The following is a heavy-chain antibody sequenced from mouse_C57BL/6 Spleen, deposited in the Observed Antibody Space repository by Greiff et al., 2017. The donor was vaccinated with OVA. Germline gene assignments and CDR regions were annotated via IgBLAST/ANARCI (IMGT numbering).Heavy chain of an antibody. D-gene: IGHD1-2*01. CDR2: INPGSGGT. CDR3: ARGALLRYFDY. V-gene: IGHV1-54*01. CDR1: GYAFTNYL. J-gene: IGHJ2*01. Sequence: VQLQESGAELVRPGTSVKVSCKASGYAFTNYLIEWVKQRPGQGLEWIGVINPGSGGTNYNEKFKGKATLTADKSSSTAYMQLSSLTSEDSAVYFCARGALLRYFDYGGQGTTLTVSS.